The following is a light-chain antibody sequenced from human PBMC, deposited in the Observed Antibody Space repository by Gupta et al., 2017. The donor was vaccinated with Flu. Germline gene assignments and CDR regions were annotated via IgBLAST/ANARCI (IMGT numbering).Light chain of an antibody. Sequence: QSVLTQPPSVSGAPGQRATISCTGSSSNIGVPYDVHWYQQLPGAAPKLLIFGNTNRPSGVPDRFSGSKSGTSASLATAGLQAEEEADYFCQSYDNTMSGWVFGGGTKLTVL. CDR3: QSYDNTMSGWV. CDR1: SSNIGVPYD. V-gene: IGLV1-40*01. J-gene: IGLJ3*02. CDR2: GNT.